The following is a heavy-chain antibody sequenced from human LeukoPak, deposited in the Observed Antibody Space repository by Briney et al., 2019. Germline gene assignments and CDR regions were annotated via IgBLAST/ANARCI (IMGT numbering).Heavy chain of an antibody. CDR1: GYTFTGYY. CDR2: INPNSGGT. Sequence: ASVTVSCKASGYTFTGYYMHWVRQAPGQGLEWMGWINPNSGGTNYAQKFQGRVTMTRDTSISTAYMELSRLRSDDTAVYYCARVEQQLVTIFDYWGQGTLVTVSS. CDR3: ARVEQQLVTIFDY. D-gene: IGHD6-13*01. V-gene: IGHV1-2*02. J-gene: IGHJ4*02.